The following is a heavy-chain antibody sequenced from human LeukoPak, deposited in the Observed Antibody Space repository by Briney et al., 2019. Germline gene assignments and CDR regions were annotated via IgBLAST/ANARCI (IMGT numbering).Heavy chain of an antibody. CDR1: GGSISSYY. CDR2: IYYSGST. J-gene: IGHJ3*02. D-gene: IGHD6-13*01. Sequence: SETLSLTCTVSGGSISSYYWSWIRQPPGKGLEWIGYIYYSGSTNYNPSLKSRVTISVDTSENQFSLKLSSVTAADTAVYYCARVGYSSSWYAAPGAFDIWGQGTMVTVSS. V-gene: IGHV4-59*01. CDR3: ARVGYSSSWYAAPGAFDI.